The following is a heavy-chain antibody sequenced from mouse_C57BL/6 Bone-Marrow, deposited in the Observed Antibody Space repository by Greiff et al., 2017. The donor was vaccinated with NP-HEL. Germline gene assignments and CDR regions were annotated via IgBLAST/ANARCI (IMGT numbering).Heavy chain of an antibody. CDR3: AREETAQALFDY. J-gene: IGHJ2*01. CDR2: IYPRSGNT. D-gene: IGHD3-2*02. V-gene: IGHV1-81*01. CDR1: GYTFTSYG. Sequence: VHLVESGAELARPGASVKLSCKASGYTFTSYGISWVKQRTGQGLEWIGEIYPRSGNTYYNEKFKGKATLTADKSSSTAYMELRSLTSEDSAVYFCAREETAQALFDYWGQGTTLTVSS.